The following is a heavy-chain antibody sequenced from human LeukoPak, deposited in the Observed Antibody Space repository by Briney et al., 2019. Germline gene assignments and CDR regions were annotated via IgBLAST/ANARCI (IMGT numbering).Heavy chain of an antibody. J-gene: IGHJ4*02. Sequence: GGSLRLSCVASGFTFSSYSMNWVRQAPGKGLEWISYITSSSGSLSYADSVKGRFIISRDNAKNSLYLQKNSLRAEDTAIYYCVRDVHYVFDYWGPGTLVTVSS. D-gene: IGHD4-17*01. CDR2: ITSSSGSL. CDR1: GFTFSSYS. V-gene: IGHV3-48*01. CDR3: VRDVHYVFDY.